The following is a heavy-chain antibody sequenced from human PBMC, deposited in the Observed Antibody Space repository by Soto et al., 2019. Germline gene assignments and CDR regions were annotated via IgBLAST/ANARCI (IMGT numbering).Heavy chain of an antibody. CDR2: FSFYGRRDNT. CDR1: GFTFSSYD. CDR3: ANSLYHDNGGPNYH. Sequence: EVQLLESGGGLVQPGGSLRLSGVGSGFTFSSYDMTWVRQAPGKGLEWVSRFSFYGRRDNTYYADSVKGRFTISRDNSRNTVYLQMDNLRVEATAVYYWANSLYHDNGGPNYHWGQGTLVTVSS. V-gene: IGHV3-23*01. D-gene: IGHD1-1*01. J-gene: IGHJ5*02.